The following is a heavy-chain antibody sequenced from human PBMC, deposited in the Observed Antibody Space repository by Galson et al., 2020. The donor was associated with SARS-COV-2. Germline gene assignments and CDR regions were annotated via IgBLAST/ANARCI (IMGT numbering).Heavy chain of an antibody. Sequence: SGPTLVKPTQTLTLTCTFSGFSLSTSGMCVSWIRQPPGKAPEWLALIDWDDDKYYSTSLKTRLTISKDTSKNQVVLTMTNMDPVDTATYYCARIPVQLEGLGAYYYYGMDVWGQGTTVTVSS. J-gene: IGHJ6*02. CDR3: ARIPVQLEGLGAYYYYGMDV. V-gene: IGHV2-70*01. CDR2: IDWDDDK. D-gene: IGHD1-1*01. CDR1: GFSLSTSGMC.